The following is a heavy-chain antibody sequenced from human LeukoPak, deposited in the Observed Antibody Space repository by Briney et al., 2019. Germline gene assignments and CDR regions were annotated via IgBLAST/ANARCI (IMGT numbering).Heavy chain of an antibody. V-gene: IGHV3-23*05. J-gene: IGHJ3*01. CDR1: GFTFSSFA. Sequence: GGSLRLSCAASGFTFSSFALSWVRQAPGKGLEWVSGVSYTRIATYYADSVKGRFTISRDDSQNILYLQMNGLRAEDTAVYFCAKAFREFGTSSSYSSFDAWGQGTMVTVSS. D-gene: IGHD5-18*01. CDR3: AKAFREFGTSSSYSSFDA. CDR2: VSYTRIAT.